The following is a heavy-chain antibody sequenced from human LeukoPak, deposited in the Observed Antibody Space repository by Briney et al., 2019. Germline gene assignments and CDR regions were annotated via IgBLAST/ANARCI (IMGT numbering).Heavy chain of an antibody. J-gene: IGHJ5*02. D-gene: IGHD6-6*01. CDR1: VFSLSTSGVG. Sequence: SGPTLVKPTQTLTLTCTFSVFSLSTSGVGVGWIRQPPGKALEWLALIYWNDDKRYNPSLKNRLTITKDTSKNQVVLTMTNMDHVDTATYYCAHRSVAIRPTFFWFDPWGQGTLVTVSS. V-gene: IGHV2-5*01. CDR2: IYWNDDK. CDR3: AHRSVAIRPTFFWFDP.